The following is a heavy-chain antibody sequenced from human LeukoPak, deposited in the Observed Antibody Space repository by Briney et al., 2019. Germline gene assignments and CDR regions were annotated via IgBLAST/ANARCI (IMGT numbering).Heavy chain of an antibody. CDR1: GLTFSSHW. CDR3: AKDRGAPDFYYYYYGMDV. CDR2: ITNDGSST. J-gene: IGHJ6*02. V-gene: IGHV3-74*01. Sequence: GGSLRLSCAASGLTFSSHWMHWVRQAPGKGLVWVSRITNDGSSTTYADSVKGRFTITRDNARSTLFLQMNSLGTEDTAVYYCAKDRGAPDFYYYYYGMDVWGQGTTVTVSS. D-gene: IGHD1-14*01.